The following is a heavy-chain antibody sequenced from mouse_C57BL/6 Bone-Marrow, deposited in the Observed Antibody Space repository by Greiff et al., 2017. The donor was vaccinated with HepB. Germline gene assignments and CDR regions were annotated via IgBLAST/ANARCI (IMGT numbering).Heavy chain of an antibody. V-gene: IGHV2-2*01. J-gene: IGHJ1*03. CDR2: IWSGGST. D-gene: IGHD3-2*02. Sequence: VQLQQSGPGLVQPSQSLSITCTVSGFSLTSYGVHWVRQSPGKGLEWLGVIWSGGSTDYNAAFISRLSISTDNSKNHVFLKMSSLQAEDTAIYYCARQACGTWSFAVWGTGTPVTVSS. CDR1: GFSLTSYG. CDR3: ARQACGTWSFAV.